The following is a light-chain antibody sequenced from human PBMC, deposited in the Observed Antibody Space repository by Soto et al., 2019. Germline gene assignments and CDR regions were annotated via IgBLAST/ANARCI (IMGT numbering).Light chain of an antibody. V-gene: IGKV3-20*01. CDR3: QQYGSSPNT. CDR2: GAS. Sequence: EIVLTQSPGTLSLSPGERATLSCRASQSVSSSYLAWYQQKPGQAPRLLIYGASSRATGIPDRFSGSGSGTDFTLTISRLEPEDFAVYYCQQYGSSPNTFGGGIKVEIK. J-gene: IGKJ4*01. CDR1: QSVSSSY.